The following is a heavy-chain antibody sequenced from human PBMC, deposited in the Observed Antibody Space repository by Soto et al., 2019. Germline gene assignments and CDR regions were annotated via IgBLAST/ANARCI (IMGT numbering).Heavy chain of an antibody. CDR3: AREGDGYNFWFDP. D-gene: IGHD5-12*01. J-gene: IGHJ5*02. CDR1: GGTFSSYA. CDR2: IIPIFGTA. Sequence: VASVKVSCKASGGTFSSYAISWVRQAPGQGLEWMGGIIPIFGTANYAQKFQGRVTITADESTSTAYMELSSLRSEDTAVYYCAREGDGYNFWFDPWGQGTLVTVSS. V-gene: IGHV1-69*13.